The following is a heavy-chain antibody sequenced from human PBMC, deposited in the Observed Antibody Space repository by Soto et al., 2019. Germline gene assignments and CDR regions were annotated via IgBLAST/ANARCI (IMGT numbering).Heavy chain of an antibody. CDR3: ARDRAHFYESSGRLDL. CDR2: ISYSGST. J-gene: IGHJ4*02. V-gene: IGHV4-30-4*01. D-gene: IGHD3-22*01. Sequence: SETLSLTCSVSGNSMNNGDYFWTWIRQTPGKGLQWIGYISYSGSTFYNPSLKTRLAMSVDTSKNQFSVRLRSVTAADTAVYYCARDRAHFYESSGRLDLWGQGMLVTVSS. CDR1: GNSMNNGDYF.